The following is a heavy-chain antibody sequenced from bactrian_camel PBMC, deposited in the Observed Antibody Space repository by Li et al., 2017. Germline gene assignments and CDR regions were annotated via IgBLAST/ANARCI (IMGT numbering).Heavy chain of an antibody. CDR1: GFPTMQRLS. CDR2: ISTGNGDT. J-gene: IGHJ6*01. Sequence: HVQLVESGGGSVNLGGSLTLSCEASGFPTMQRLSMGWFRQAPGKEREEIAAISTGNGDTYYVDSVKGRFTISKDNAKNTLYLQMDNLKPEDSGMYYCAVVKNPTKVRAAGIGSADFGYWGQGTQVTVS. CDR3: AVVKNPTKVRAAGIGSADFGY. D-gene: IGHD2*01. V-gene: IGHV3S63*01.